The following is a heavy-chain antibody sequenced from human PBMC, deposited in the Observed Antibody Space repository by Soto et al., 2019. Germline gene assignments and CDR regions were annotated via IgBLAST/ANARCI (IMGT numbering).Heavy chain of an antibody. D-gene: IGHD3-22*01. V-gene: IGHV4-34*01. J-gene: IGHJ4*02. CDR1: GGSFSGYY. CDR2: INHSGST. CDR3: PTGSYYYDSSGYYHY. Sequence: PSETLSLTCAVYGGSFSGYYWSWLRQPPGKGLEWIGEINHSGSTSYNPSLQSRVTISIDTSKKQFSLKLSSVTAADTAVYYCPTGSYYYDSSGYYHYWGQGTLVTVSP.